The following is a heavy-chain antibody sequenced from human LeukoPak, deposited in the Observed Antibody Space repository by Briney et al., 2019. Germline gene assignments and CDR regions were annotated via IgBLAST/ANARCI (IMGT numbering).Heavy chain of an antibody. CDR2: ISPTGGST. V-gene: IGHV1-46*01. CDR3: ANYDSSGYSNWFDP. D-gene: IGHD3-22*01. CDR1: GYTFTSNY. J-gene: IGHJ5*02. Sequence: ASVTVSCKAFGYTFTSNYMHWVRQAPGQGPEWMGVISPTGGSTTYAQKFQGRVTLTRDMSTSTDYLELSSLRSDDTAVYYCANYDSSGYSNWFDPWGQGTLVTVSS.